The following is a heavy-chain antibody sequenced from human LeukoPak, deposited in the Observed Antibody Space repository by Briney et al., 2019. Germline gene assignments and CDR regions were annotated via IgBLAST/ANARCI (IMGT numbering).Heavy chain of an antibody. CDR2: INPNSGGT. D-gene: IGHD3-10*01. J-gene: IGHJ3*02. CDR3: ARDFGWFGEIDAFDI. V-gene: IGHV1-2*02. Sequence: ASVKVSCKASGYTFTGYYMHWVRQAPGQGLEWMGWINPNSGGTNYAQKFQGRVTMTRDTSISTAYMELSRLRSDDTAVYYCARDFGWFGEIDAFDIWGQGTMVTVSS. CDR1: GYTFTGYY.